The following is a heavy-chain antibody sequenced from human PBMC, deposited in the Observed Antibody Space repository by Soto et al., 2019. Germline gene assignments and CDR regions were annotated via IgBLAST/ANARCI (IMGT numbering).Heavy chain of an antibody. CDR1: GFTFSSYR. D-gene: IGHD3-16*02. V-gene: IGHV3-7*01. CDR3: ARVYDYIWGSYRLDY. Sequence: EVQLVESGGGLVQPGGSLRLSCAASGFTFSSYRMSWVRQAPGKGLEWVANIKQDGSEKYYVDSVKGRFTITRDNAKNSLYLQTNSLSVEDTAEDYCARVYDYIWGSYRLDYWGQGTLVTVSS. J-gene: IGHJ4*02. CDR2: IKQDGSEK.